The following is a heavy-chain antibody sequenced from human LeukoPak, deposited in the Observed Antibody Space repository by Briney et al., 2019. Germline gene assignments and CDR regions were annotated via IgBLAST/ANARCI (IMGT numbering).Heavy chain of an antibody. Sequence: TGGSLRLSCAASGFTFSNAWMSWVRQAPGKGLEWVGRIKPKTDGGTTDYAAPVKGRFTISRDDSKNTLYLQMNSLKTEDTAVYYCTTVHTRDIWGQGTMVTVSS. CDR3: TTVHTRDI. CDR2: IKPKTDGGTT. V-gene: IGHV3-15*01. J-gene: IGHJ3*02. CDR1: GFTFSNAW.